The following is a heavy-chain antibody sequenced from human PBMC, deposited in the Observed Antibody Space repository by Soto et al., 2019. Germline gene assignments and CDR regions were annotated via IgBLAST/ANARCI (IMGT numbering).Heavy chain of an antibody. V-gene: IGHV1-2*04. CDR2: INPNSGGT. J-gene: IGHJ6*02. CDR1: GYTFTGYY. CDR3: ARFKACGYSYGPCYYYYGMDV. Sequence: ASVKVSCKASGYTFTGYYMHWVRQAPGQGLEWMGWINPNSGGTNYAQKFQGWVTMTRDTSISTAYMELSRLRSDDTAVYYCARFKACGYSYGPCYYYYGMDVWGQGTTVTVSS. D-gene: IGHD5-18*01.